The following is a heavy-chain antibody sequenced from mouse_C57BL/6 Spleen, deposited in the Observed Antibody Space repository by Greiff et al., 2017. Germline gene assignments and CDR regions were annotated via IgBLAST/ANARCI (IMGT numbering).Heavy chain of an antibody. V-gene: IGHV5-6*01. J-gene: IGHJ2*01. Sequence: EVQRVESGGDLVKPGGSLKLSCAASGFTFSSYGMSWVRQTPDKRLEWVATISSGGSYTYYPDSVKGRFTISRDNAKNTLYLQMSSLKSEDTAMYYCAGLDSSGYYFDYWGQGTTLTVSS. CDR1: GFTFSSYG. CDR2: ISSGGSYT. D-gene: IGHD3-2*02. CDR3: AGLDSSGYYFDY.